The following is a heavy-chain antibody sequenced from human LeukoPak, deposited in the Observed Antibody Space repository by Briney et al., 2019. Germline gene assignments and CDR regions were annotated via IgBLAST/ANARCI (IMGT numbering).Heavy chain of an antibody. Sequence: ASVKVSCKASGYTFTSYGISWVRQAPGQGLEWMGWISAYNGNTNYAQKLQGRVTMTTDTSTSTAYMELRSLRSDDTAVYYCARDRILRYCSSTSCYRPAFDIWGQGTIVTVSS. CDR1: GYTFTSYG. CDR3: ARDRILRYCSSTSCYRPAFDI. J-gene: IGHJ3*02. CDR2: ISAYNGNT. V-gene: IGHV1-18*01. D-gene: IGHD2-2*01.